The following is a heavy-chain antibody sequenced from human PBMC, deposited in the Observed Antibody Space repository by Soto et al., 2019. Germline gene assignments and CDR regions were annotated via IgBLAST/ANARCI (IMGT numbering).Heavy chain of an antibody. V-gene: IGHV4-30-4*01. CDR1: GGSISSGDYY. Sequence: SETLSLTCTVSGGSISSGDYYWSWIRQPPGKGLEWIGYIYYSGSTYYNPSLKSRVSISVDTSKNQFSLKLSSVTAADTAVYYCARAYCSGGSCYPSYYYYYYGMDVWGQGTTVTVSS. J-gene: IGHJ6*02. CDR3: ARAYCSGGSCYPSYYYYYYGMDV. D-gene: IGHD2-15*01. CDR2: IYYSGST.